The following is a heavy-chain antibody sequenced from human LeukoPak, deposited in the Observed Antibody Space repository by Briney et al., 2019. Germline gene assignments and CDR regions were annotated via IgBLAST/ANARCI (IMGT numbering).Heavy chain of an antibody. V-gene: IGHV3-74*01. CDR3: ASDYYYGMDV. J-gene: IGHJ6*02. CDR2: INPDGITT. CDR1: GFAFSTYW. Sequence: WGALRLSCAGSGFAFSTYWMHWVRQAPGKGLEWVSRINPDGITTTYADSVKGRLTISRDNAKNTVFRQMNSLRAEDTAVYYCASDYYYGMDVWGQGTTITVSS.